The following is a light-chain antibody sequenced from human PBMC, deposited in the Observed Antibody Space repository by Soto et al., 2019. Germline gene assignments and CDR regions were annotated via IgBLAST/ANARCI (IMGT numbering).Light chain of an antibody. CDR3: SSYTSSSTLYV. CDR2: EVS. J-gene: IGLJ1*01. V-gene: IGLV2-14*01. CDR1: SSDGGAYNY. Sequence: QSALTQPASVSGSPGQSITISCTGTSSDGGAYNYVSWYQQHPGKAPKLMIYEVSNRPSGVSNRFSGSKSGNTASLTISGRQAEDEADYYCSSYTSSSTLYVFGTGTKLTVL.